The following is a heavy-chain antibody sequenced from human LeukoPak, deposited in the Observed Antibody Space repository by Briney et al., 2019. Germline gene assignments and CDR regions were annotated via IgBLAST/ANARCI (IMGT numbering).Heavy chain of an antibody. CDR2: ISGSGGST. D-gene: IGHD6-6*01. Sequence: GGSLRLSCAASGFTFSSCAMSWVRQAPGKGLEWVSAISGSGGSTYYADSVKGRFSISRDNSKNTLYLQMNSLRAEDTALYYCAKEGIAAREFDYWGQGTLVTVSS. CDR3: AKEGIAAREFDY. CDR1: GFTFSSCA. J-gene: IGHJ4*02. V-gene: IGHV3-23*01.